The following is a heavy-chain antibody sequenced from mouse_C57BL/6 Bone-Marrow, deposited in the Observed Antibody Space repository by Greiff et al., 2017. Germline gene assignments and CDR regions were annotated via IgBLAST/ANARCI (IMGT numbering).Heavy chain of an antibody. Sequence: VQLQQPGAELVKPGASVKMSCKASGYTFTSYWITWVKQRPGQGLEWIGDIYPGSGSTNYNEKFKSKATLTVDTSSSTAYMQLSSLTSEDSAVYYCARGPFDPSWDWFAYWGQGTLVTVSA. CDR1: GYTFTSYW. J-gene: IGHJ3*01. V-gene: IGHV1-55*01. D-gene: IGHD4-1*01. CDR2: IYPGSGST. CDR3: ARGPFDPSWDWFAY.